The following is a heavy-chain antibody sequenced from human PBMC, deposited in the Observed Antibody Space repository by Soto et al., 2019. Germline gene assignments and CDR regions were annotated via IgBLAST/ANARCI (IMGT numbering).Heavy chain of an antibody. CDR3: ARDRRRGSYIRAFDI. Sequence: PSETLSLTCTVSGGSISSGDYYWSWIRQPPGKGLEWIGYIYYSGSTYYNPSLKSRVTISVDTSKNQFSLKLSSVTAADTAVYYCARDRRRGSYIRAFDIWGQGTMVTVSS. V-gene: IGHV4-30-4*01. D-gene: IGHD1-26*01. CDR1: GGSISSGDYY. J-gene: IGHJ3*02. CDR2: IYYSGST.